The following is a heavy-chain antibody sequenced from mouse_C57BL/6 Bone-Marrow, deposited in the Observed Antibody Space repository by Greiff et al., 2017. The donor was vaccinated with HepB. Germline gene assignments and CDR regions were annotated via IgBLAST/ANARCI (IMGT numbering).Heavy chain of an antibody. CDR2: ISYDGSN. Sequence: EVQRVESGPGLVKPSQSLSLTCSVTGYSITSGYYWNWIRQFPGNKLEWMGYISYDGSNNYNPSLKNRISITRDTSKNQFFLKLNSVTTEDTATYYCARVPYYYGSNCYWYFDVWGTGTTVTVSS. CDR1: GYSITSGYY. D-gene: IGHD1-1*01. CDR3: ARVPYYYGSNCYWYFDV. J-gene: IGHJ1*03. V-gene: IGHV3-6*01.